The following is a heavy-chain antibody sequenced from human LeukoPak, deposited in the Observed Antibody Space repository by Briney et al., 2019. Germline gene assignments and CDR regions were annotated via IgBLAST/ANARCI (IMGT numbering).Heavy chain of an antibody. D-gene: IGHD6-19*01. CDR1: GESFSRYY. Sequence: PSETLSLTCAVYGESFSRYYWSWIRQSPDKGLEWIGQINRSGSAAYNPSLKSRLTISVGSSKNQFSLELASVTAADTAVYYCARGRRPSVARQYTGGWYYFDCWGQGTLVTVSS. CDR2: INRSGSA. J-gene: IGHJ4*02. V-gene: IGHV4-34*01. CDR3: ARGRRPSVARQYTGGWYYFDC.